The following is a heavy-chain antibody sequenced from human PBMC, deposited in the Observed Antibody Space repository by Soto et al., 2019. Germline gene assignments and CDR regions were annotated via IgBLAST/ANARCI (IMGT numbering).Heavy chain of an antibody. V-gene: IGHV3-30*18. D-gene: IGHD3-22*01. CDR2: ISYDGSNK. Sequence: QVQLVESGGGVVQPGRSLRLSCAASGFTFSSYGMHWVRQAPGKGLEWVAVISYDGSNKYYADSVKGRFTISRDNSKNTLYLQMNSLRAEDTAVYYCAKEPIPEDSSGYWGQGTLVTVSS. CDR3: AKEPIPEDSSGY. CDR1: GFTFSSYG. J-gene: IGHJ4*02.